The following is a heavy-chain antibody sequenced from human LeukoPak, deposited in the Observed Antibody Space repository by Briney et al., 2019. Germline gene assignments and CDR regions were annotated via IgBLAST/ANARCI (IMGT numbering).Heavy chain of an antibody. CDR1: GGSISSSSYY. CDR2: IYYSGST. CDR3: AGGRVTASALDAFDI. V-gene: IGHV4-39*07. D-gene: IGHD2-21*02. Sequence: SETLSLTCTVSGGSISSSSYYWGWIRQPPGKGLEWIGSIYYSGSTYYNPSLKSRVTISVDTSKNQFSLKLSSVTAADTAVYYCAGGRVTASALDAFDIWGQGTMVTVSS. J-gene: IGHJ3*02.